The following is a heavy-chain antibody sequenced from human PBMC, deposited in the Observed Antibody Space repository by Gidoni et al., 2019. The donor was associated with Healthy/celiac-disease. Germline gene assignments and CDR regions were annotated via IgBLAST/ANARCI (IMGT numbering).Heavy chain of an antibody. V-gene: IGHV3-33*01. CDR3: ARGGYYDYVWGSYRYYFDY. CDR1: GFTFRSYG. D-gene: IGHD3-16*01. J-gene: IGHJ4*02. CDR2: IWYDGSNK. Sequence: QVQLVESAGGVVQPGRSLRLSCAASGFTFRSYGMHWVRQAPGQGLEWVAVIWYDGSNKYYADSVKGRFTISRDNSKNTLYLQRNSLRAEDTAVYYCARGGYYDYVWGSYRYYFDYWGQGTLVTVSS.